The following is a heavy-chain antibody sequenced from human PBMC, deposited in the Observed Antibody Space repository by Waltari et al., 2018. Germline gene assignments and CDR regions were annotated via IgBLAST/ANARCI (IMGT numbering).Heavy chain of an antibody. CDR3: AKVDNVGLNNY. V-gene: IGHV3-53*01. Sequence: EVQLVESGGDLIQPGGSLRLSCAASGFTVGNNFMGWVRPAPGKGLEWVSVIYSGGSTNYIGSVRGRFTISRDSSKNTLYLQMNSLRAEDTAVYYCAKVDNVGLNNYWGQGTLVTVSS. CDR2: IYSGGST. D-gene: IGHD1-1*01. J-gene: IGHJ4*02. CDR1: GFTVGNNF.